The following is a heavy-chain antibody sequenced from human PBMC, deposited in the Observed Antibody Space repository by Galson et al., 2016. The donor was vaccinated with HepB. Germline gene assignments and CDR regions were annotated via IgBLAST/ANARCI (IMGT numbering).Heavy chain of an antibody. J-gene: IGHJ2*01. V-gene: IGHV3-23*01. D-gene: IGHD6-6*01. CDR3: ARDVSSSSSIWYFDL. CDR1: GFTFSRYA. Sequence: SLRLSCAASGFTFSRYAMNWVRQAPGKGLEWVSAISGSGGSTDYADSVKGRFTISRDNAKNSLYLQMNSLRAEDTALYYCARDVSSSSSIWYFDLWGRGTLVTVSS. CDR2: ISGSGGST.